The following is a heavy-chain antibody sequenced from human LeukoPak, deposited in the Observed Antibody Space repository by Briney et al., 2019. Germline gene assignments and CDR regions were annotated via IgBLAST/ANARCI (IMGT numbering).Heavy chain of an antibody. Sequence: PSETLSLTCTVSGGAISSSSYYWGWIRQPPGKGLEWIGTIHYSGSTYYNPPLKSRVTISVDTSKNQFSLKLNSVTAADTAVYYCARAVGATKNFDYWGQGTLVTVSS. D-gene: IGHD1-26*01. CDR1: GGAISSSSYY. V-gene: IGHV4-39*07. J-gene: IGHJ4*02. CDR2: IHYSGST. CDR3: ARAVGATKNFDY.